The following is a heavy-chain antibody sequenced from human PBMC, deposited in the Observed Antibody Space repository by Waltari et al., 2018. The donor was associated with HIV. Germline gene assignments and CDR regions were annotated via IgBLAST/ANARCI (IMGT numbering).Heavy chain of an antibody. CDR2: IKDDGSEK. Sequence: EVQLMESGGGLVPSGGCLRLSCDASGFRFTNSWMSWVRQTPGKGLEWVAYIKDDGSEKYYIGSVKGRFTISRDNAKNSMFLQMNSLRAEDTAVYYCARIGTFPHNYAIDFWGQGTTVTVSS. V-gene: IGHV3-7*01. CDR3: ARIGTFPHNYAIDF. J-gene: IGHJ6*02. D-gene: IGHD1-26*01. CDR1: GFRFTNSW.